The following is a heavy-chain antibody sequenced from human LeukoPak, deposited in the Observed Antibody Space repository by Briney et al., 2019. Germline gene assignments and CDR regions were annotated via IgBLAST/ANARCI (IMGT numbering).Heavy chain of an antibody. D-gene: IGHD6-13*01. V-gene: IGHV1-2*02. CDR3: ARVARYSSTEADY. Sequence: ASVKVSCKASGYSFTDYYIHWVRQAPGRGLEWMGWINPNSGGRNYAQKFHGRVTLTRDTSISTAYMELSRLTSDDTAVYFCARVARYSSTEADYWGQGTLVSVSS. CDR1: GYSFTDYY. CDR2: INPNSGGR. J-gene: IGHJ4*02.